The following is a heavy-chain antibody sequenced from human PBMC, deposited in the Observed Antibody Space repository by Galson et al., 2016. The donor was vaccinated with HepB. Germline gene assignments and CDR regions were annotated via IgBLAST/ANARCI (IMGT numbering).Heavy chain of an antibody. V-gene: IGHV3-74*03. Sequence: SLRLSCAASGLICSPYWMHWVRQAPGKGLMWLSRINSDGSTTAYADSVRGRFSISRDNAKNTLYLHMNSVRAEDTAVYYCALETIYVGSLDVWGQGTTVTVSS. CDR1: GLICSPYW. CDR3: ALETIYVGSLDV. D-gene: IGHD3-10*01. CDR2: INSDGSTT. J-gene: IGHJ6*02.